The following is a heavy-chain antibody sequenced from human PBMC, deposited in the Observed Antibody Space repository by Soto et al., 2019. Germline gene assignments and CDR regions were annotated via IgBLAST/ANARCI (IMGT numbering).Heavy chain of an antibody. CDR1: GYTFTSYG. J-gene: IGHJ4*02. V-gene: IGHV1-18*01. Sequence: QVHLVQSGAEVKKPGASVKVSCKASGYTFTSYGITWVRQAPGQGLEWMGWISAHNGNTDYAQKLQGRVIVTRDTSTSTAYMELRSLISDYTAVYYCARGRYGDYWGLGALVTVSS. CDR2: ISAHNGNT. D-gene: IGHD1-1*01. CDR3: ARGRYGDY.